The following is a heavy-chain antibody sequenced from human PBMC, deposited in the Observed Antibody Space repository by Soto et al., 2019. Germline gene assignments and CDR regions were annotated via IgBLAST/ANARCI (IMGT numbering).Heavy chain of an antibody. CDR3: ARDVYSVKY. CDR1: GYSFTGHY. V-gene: IGHV1-2*02. J-gene: IGHJ4*02. CDR2: INPHSGDT. Sequence: QVQLVQSAAAVKKPGASVKVSCKASGYSFTGHYIHWVRLVPGQGLEWMGWINPHSGDTHYAQKFEGRVTMPRDTSVNTAYRELRGLRSDDTAEFFCARDVYSVKYWGQGTLVSV. D-gene: IGHD2-8*01.